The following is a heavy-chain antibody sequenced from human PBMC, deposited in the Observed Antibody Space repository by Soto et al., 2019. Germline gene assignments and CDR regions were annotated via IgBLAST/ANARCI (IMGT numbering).Heavy chain of an antibody. Sequence: QVQLVESGGGVVQPGRSLRLSCAASGFTFSSYGMHWVRQAPGKGLEWVAVIWYDGSNKYYADSVKGRFTISRDNSKNTMYLQMKSLRAEDTDVYYCARSGRSSWYRDYYYYGMDVWGQGTTVTVSS. CDR1: GFTFSSYG. CDR3: ARSGRSSWYRDYYYYGMDV. D-gene: IGHD6-13*01. CDR2: IWYDGSNK. V-gene: IGHV3-33*01. J-gene: IGHJ6*02.